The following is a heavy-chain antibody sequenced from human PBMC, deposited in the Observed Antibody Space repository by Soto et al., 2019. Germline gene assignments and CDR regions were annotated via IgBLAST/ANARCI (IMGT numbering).Heavy chain of an antibody. Sequence: GGSLRLSCAASGFTFSSYWMHWVRQAPGKGLVWVSRINSDGSSTSYADSVKGRFTISRDNAKNTLYLQMNSLRAEDTAVYYCARDPHCTNGVCYHNWFDPWGQGTRVTVSS. CDR1: GFTFSSYW. V-gene: IGHV3-74*01. CDR3: ARDPHCTNGVCYHNWFDP. D-gene: IGHD2-8*01. CDR2: INSDGSST. J-gene: IGHJ5*02.